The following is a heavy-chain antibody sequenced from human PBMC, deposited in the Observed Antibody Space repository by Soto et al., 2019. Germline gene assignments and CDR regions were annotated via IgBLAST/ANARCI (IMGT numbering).Heavy chain of an antibody. V-gene: IGHV5-51*01. CDR1: GYSLPSYW. D-gene: IGHD2-15*01. CDR3: ARHGWCSGGSCYSGKAFDP. J-gene: IGHJ5*02. CDR2: IYPGESDT. Sequence: PGESLKIHCKGSGYSLPSYWLGWVRQMPGKGLGWMGIIYPGESDTRYSPSFQGQVTFSADQPISTAYLQWSSLKASDTAMYYCARHGWCSGGSCYSGKAFDPWGQGTLVTVSS.